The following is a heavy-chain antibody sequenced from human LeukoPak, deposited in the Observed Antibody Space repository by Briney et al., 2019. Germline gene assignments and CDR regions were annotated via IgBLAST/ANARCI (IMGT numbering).Heavy chain of an antibody. Sequence: ASVKVSCKASGYTFTGYYMHWVRQAPGQGLEWMGWINPNSGGTNYAQKFQGRVTMTRDTSISTAYMELSRLRSDDTAVYYCASLGYCSSTSCSYYYYYMDVLGKGTTVTVSS. V-gene: IGHV1-2*02. D-gene: IGHD2-2*01. CDR2: INPNSGGT. CDR1: GYTFTGYY. CDR3: ASLGYCSSTSCSYYYYYMDV. J-gene: IGHJ6*03.